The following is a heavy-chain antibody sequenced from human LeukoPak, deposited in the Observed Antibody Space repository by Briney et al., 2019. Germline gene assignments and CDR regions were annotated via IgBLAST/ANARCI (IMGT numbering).Heavy chain of an antibody. V-gene: IGHV4-59*08. CDR3: ARVGGGNYYYYGMDV. CDR2: IYYTGST. CDR1: GGSNISYY. D-gene: IGHD2-15*01. J-gene: IGHJ6*02. Sequence: SETLSLTCTVSGGSNISYYWSWIRQPPGKGLEWIGYIYYTGSTNYNPSLKSRVTMSVDTSKNQFSLKLSSVTAADTAVYYCARVGGGNYYYYGMDVWGQGTTVTVSS.